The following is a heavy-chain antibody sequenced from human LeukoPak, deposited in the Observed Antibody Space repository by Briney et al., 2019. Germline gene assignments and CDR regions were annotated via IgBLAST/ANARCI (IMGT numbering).Heavy chain of an antibody. CDR3: ARAVPGATMGYFDY. CDR2: MNPNSGNT. D-gene: IGHD1-26*01. CDR1: GYTFTSYD. J-gene: IGHJ4*02. V-gene: IGHV1-8*03. Sequence: ASVKVSCKASGYTFTSYDINWVRQATGQGLEWMGWMNPNSGNTGYAQKFQGRVTITRNTSISTAYMELSSLRSEDTAVYYCARAVPGATMGYFDYWGQGTLVTVSS.